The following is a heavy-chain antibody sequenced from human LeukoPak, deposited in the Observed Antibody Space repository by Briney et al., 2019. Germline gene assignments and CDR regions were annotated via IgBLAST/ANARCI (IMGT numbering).Heavy chain of an antibody. CDR1: GGSISSYY. Sequence: SETLSLTCTVSGGSISSYYWSWIRQPPGKGLEWIGYIYYSGSTNYNPSLKSRVTISVDTSKNQFSLKLSSVTAADTAVYYCASLRADGSGSLTAGDYWGQGTLVTVSS. J-gene: IGHJ4*02. V-gene: IGHV4-59*12. CDR2: IYYSGST. D-gene: IGHD3-10*01. CDR3: ASLRADGSGSLTAGDY.